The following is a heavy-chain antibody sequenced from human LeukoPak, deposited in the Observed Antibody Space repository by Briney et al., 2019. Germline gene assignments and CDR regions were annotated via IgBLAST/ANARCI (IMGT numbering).Heavy chain of an antibody. CDR2: INHSGST. D-gene: IGHD1-26*01. CDR3: ARLALELYSGGYRNYYYGMDV. CDR1: GGSFSGYY. Sequence: SETLSLTCAVYGGSFSGYYWSWIRQPPGKGLEWIGEINHSGSTNYDPSLKSRVTISVDTSKNQFSLKLSSVTAADTAVYYCARLALELYSGGYRNYYYGMDVWGQGTTVTVSS. J-gene: IGHJ6*02. V-gene: IGHV4-34*01.